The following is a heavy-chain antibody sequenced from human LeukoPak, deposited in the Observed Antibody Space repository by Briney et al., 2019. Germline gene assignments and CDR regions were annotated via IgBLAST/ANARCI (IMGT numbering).Heavy chain of an antibody. CDR3: ARETQNWFDP. V-gene: IGHV4-59*01. J-gene: IGHJ5*02. Sequence: PSETLSLTCTVSGGSISSYYWSWTRQPPGKGLEWIGYIYYSGSTNYNPSLKSRVTISVDTSKNQFSLKLSSVTAADTAVYYCARETQNWFDPWGQGTLVTVSS. CDR2: IYYSGST. CDR1: GGSISSYY.